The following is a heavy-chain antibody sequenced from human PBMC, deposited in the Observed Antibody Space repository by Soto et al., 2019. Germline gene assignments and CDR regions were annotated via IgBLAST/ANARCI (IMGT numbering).Heavy chain of an antibody. J-gene: IGHJ4*02. CDR1: GFTFSSYA. D-gene: IGHD2-15*01. CDR3: ARVTGGGNAFFDY. V-gene: IGHV3-64*01. CDR2: ISSNGGST. Sequence: EVQLVESGGGLVQPGGSLRLSCAASGFTFSSYAMHWVRQAPGKGLEYVSAISSNGGSTYYANSVKGRFTISRDNSKNTLYLQMGSLRAEDMAVYYCARVTGGGNAFFDYWGQGTLVTVSS.